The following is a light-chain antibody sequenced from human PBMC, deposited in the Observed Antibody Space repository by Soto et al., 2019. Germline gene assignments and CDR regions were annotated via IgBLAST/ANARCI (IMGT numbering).Light chain of an antibody. V-gene: IGKV1-16*01. Sequence: DIQMTQSPSSLSASLGDRVTITCRASQAISNYVAWFQQKPGKAPKSLIFAASNLQSGVPSRFSASGSGTYFTLTISGLQPEDFAFYYCQQYYSLPTFGGGTKVEVQ. CDR1: QAISNY. J-gene: IGKJ4*01. CDR2: AAS. CDR3: QQYYSLPT.